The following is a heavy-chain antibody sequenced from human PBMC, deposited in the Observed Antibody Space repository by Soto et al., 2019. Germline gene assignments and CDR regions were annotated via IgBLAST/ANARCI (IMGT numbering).Heavy chain of an antibody. D-gene: IGHD3-9*01. V-gene: IGHV4-39*01. CDR3: ARTYYDILTGYSAFDY. CDR2: IYYSGST. J-gene: IGHJ4*02. CDR1: GGSISSSSYY. Sequence: SETLSLTCTVSGGSISSSSYYWGWIRQPPGKGLEWIGSIYYSGSTYYNPSLKSRVTISVDTSKNQFSLKLSSVTAADTAVYYCARTYYDILTGYSAFDYWGQGTLVTVSS.